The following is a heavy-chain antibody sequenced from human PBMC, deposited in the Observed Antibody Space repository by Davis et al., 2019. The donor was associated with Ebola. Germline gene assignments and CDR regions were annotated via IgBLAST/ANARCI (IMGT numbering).Heavy chain of an antibody. CDR3: ARAWLSD. J-gene: IGHJ3*01. CDR1: GFTFSSYS. CDR2: ISSSSSYI. V-gene: IGHV3-21*01. Sequence: GESLKISCAASGFTFSSYSMNWVRQAPGKGLEWVSSISSSSSYIYYADSVKGRFTISRDNAKNSLYLQMNSLRAEDTAVYYCARAWLSDWGQGTMVTVSS. D-gene: IGHD1-26*01.